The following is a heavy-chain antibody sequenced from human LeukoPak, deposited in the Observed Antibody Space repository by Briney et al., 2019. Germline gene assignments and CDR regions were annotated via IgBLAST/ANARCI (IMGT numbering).Heavy chain of an antibody. CDR2: ITPIFGTA. Sequence: GASVKVSCKASGGTFSRFTISWVRQAPGQGFEWMGGITPIFGTANFAQKFQGRVSITADESTSTAFMELSSLRSEDTAMYYCAREWGLESSGYYYAYWGQGTLVTVSS. CDR3: AREWGLESSGYYYAY. D-gene: IGHD3-22*01. CDR1: GGTFSRFT. V-gene: IGHV1-69*13. J-gene: IGHJ4*02.